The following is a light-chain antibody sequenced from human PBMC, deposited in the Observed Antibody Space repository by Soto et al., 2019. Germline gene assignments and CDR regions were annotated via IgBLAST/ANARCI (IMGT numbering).Light chain of an antibody. CDR1: QNIGSW. CDR3: QQYNTFWT. V-gene: IGKV1-5*01. Sequence: DIQMTQSPSTLSASVGDRVTITCRASQNIGSWLAWYQQKPGKAPKFLIYDASSLESGVPSRFSGSGSGTEFTLTISSLQPDDFATYYCQQYNTFWTFGQGTRWIS. CDR2: DAS. J-gene: IGKJ1*01.